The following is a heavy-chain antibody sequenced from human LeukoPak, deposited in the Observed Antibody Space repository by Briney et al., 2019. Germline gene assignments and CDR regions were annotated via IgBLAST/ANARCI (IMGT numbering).Heavy chain of an antibody. CDR1: GYTFTSYG. Sequence: ASVKVSCKASGYTFTSYGISWVRQAPGQGLEWMGWISAYNGNTNYAQKLQGRVTMTTDTSTSTAYMELRGLRSDDTAVYYCARDTYYDSSAEEDYWGQGTLVTVSS. D-gene: IGHD3-22*01. V-gene: IGHV1-18*01. CDR3: ARDTYYDSSAEEDY. J-gene: IGHJ4*02. CDR2: ISAYNGNT.